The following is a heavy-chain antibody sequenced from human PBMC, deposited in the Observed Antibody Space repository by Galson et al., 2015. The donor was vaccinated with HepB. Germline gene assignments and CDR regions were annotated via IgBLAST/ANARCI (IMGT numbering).Heavy chain of an antibody. D-gene: IGHD4/OR15-4a*01. CDR1: GYWFSRYW. J-gene: IGHJ4*02. CDR2: IFPGDSDT. CDR3: ARADWTMVGPYYPDC. V-gene: IGHV5-51*01. Sequence: QSGAEVKKPGESLKISCKGSGYWFSRYWIAWVRQMPGKGLEWMGIIFPGDSDTRYSPYCQGQVTISADNSISTAYLQWNSLKASDPAMYYCARADWTMVGPYYPDCWGQGTLVTVSS.